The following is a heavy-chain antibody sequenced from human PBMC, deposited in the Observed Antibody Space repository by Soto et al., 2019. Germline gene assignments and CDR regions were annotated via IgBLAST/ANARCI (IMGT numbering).Heavy chain of an antibody. Sequence: PGESLKISCKGSGYSFSTYWIGWVRQMPGKGLEWMGIIYPGDSDTRYSPSFQGQVTISADKSISTAYLQWSSLKASDTAMYYCARHWRSVTDYLDVWGKRTTVTVSS. V-gene: IGHV5-51*01. CDR2: IYPGDSDT. CDR3: ARHWRSVTDYLDV. J-gene: IGHJ6*03. CDR1: GYSFSTYW. D-gene: IGHD1-20*01.